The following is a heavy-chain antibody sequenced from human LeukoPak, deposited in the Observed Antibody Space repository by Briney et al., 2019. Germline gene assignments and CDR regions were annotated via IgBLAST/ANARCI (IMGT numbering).Heavy chain of an antibody. CDR2: ISYDGSNK. D-gene: IGHD6-19*01. V-gene: IGHV3-30-3*01. CDR1: GFTFSSYA. J-gene: IGHJ4*02. Sequence: GGSLRPSCAASGFTFSSYAMHWVRQAPGKGLEWVAVISYDGSNKYYADSVKGRFTISRDNSKNTLYLQMNSLRAEDTAVYYCARPYSSGWYGDFDYWGQGTLVTVSS. CDR3: ARPYSSGWYGDFDY.